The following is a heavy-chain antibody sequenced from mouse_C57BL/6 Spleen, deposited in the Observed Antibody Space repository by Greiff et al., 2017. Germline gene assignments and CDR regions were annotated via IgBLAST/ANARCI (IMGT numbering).Heavy chain of an antibody. V-gene: IGHV1-52*01. J-gene: IGHJ4*01. CDR2: IDPSDSDT. CDR1: GYTFTSYW. Sequence: QVQLQQPGAELVRPGSSVKLSCKASGYTFTSYWMHWVKQRPIQGLEWIGNIDPSDSDTHYNQKFKDKATLTVDKSSSTAYMQLSSLTSEDSAVYYCARGVVYYAMDYWGQGTSVTVSS. CDR3: ARGVVYYAMDY.